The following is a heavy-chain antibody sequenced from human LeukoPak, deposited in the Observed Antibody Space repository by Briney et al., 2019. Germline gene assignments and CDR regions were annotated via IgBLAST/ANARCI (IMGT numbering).Heavy chain of an antibody. CDR2: IIPIFGTA. D-gene: IGHD6-6*01. Sequence: GSSVKVSCKASGGTFSSYAISWVRQAPGQGLEWMGGIIPIFGTANYAQKLQGRVTITTAESTSTAYMELSSLRSEDTAVYYCARSSIAARVFDYWGHGTLVTVSS. CDR3: ARSSIAARVFDY. CDR1: GGTFSSYA. V-gene: IGHV1-69*05. J-gene: IGHJ4*01.